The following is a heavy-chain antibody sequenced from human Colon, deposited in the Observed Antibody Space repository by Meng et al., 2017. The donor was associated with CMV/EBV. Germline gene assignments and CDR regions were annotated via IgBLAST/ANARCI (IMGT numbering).Heavy chain of an antibody. Sequence: QVHLQESGPGLLKPSQTLSLTCTISGDSFSIGIYYWTWIRQHPEKGLEWIGCIHYSGSIHYNPSLQGRVAISGDTSKNQFSLSLSSVTAADTAVYYCARGRDAYKVGLWGQGTLVTVSS. J-gene: IGHJ4*02. CDR2: IHYSGSI. V-gene: IGHV4-31*03. D-gene: IGHD5-24*01. CDR1: GDSFSIGIYY. CDR3: ARGRDAYKVGL.